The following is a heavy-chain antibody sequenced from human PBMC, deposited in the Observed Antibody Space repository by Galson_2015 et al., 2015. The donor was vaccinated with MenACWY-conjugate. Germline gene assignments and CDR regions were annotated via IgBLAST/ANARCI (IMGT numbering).Heavy chain of an antibody. D-gene: IGHD2-15*01. J-gene: IGHJ4*02. Sequence: PALVKPTQTLTLPCTFSGFSLRTSGVGVGWIRQPPGKALEWLALLYWDDDKRYSPSLRSRLTITKDTSKNHVVLTMTNMDPVDTATYYCSRTGATPGDYWGQGTLVTVSS. CDR1: GFSLRTSGVG. CDR2: LYWDDDK. CDR3: SRTGATPGDY. V-gene: IGHV2-5*02.